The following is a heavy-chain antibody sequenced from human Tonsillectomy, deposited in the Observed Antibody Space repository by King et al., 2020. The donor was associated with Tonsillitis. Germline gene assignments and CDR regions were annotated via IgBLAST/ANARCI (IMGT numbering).Heavy chain of an antibody. Sequence: VQLVESGGGLVQPGGSLRLSCAASGFTFSSYWMSWVRQAPGKGLEWVANIKQDGSEKYYVDSVKGRFTISRDNAKNSLYLQTNSLRAEDTAVYYCARDPQAYDFWSGYYRHYFDYWGQGTLVTVSS. CDR2: IKQDGSEK. V-gene: IGHV3-7*01. J-gene: IGHJ4*02. CDR3: ARDPQAYDFWSGYYRHYFDY. CDR1: GFTFSSYW. D-gene: IGHD3-3*01.